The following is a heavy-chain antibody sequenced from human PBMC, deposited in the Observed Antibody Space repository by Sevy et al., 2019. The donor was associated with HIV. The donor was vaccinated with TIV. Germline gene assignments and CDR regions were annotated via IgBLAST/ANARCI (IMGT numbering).Heavy chain of an antibody. D-gene: IGHD2-8*01. CDR2: LSFGCGEI. J-gene: IGHJ4*02. CDR3: ARERCTKHHDY. CDR1: GFTFSKYS. Sequence: GGSLRLSCAASGFTFSKYSMSWVRQPPGKGLEWVSTLSFGCGEINYADSVKGRFTNSRDNSKSSVYLQMNNLRPEDTDVYYCARERCTKHHDYSGQGTLVTATS. V-gene: IGHV3-23*01.